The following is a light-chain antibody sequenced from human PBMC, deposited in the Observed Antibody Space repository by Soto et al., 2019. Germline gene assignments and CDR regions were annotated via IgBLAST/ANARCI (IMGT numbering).Light chain of an antibody. V-gene: IGKV1-9*01. Sequence: DIQLTQSPSFLSAYVGDRVTITCRASQSISSHVAWYRQKSGKAPMLLIYAASTLQSGVPSRFSGSGSGTEFTLTISSLHPEDFATYYCQHLDSFPLAFGGGTTVEI. CDR3: QHLDSFPLA. CDR1: QSISSH. CDR2: AAS. J-gene: IGKJ4*01.